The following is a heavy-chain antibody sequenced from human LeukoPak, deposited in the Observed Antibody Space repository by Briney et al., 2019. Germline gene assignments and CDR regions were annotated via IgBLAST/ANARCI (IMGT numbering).Heavy chain of an antibody. Sequence: GGSLRLSCAASGFTFSSYAMSWVRQAPGKGLEWVSAISGSGGSTYYADSVKGRFTISRDNSKSTLYLQMNSLRAEDTAVYYCAKTIYDYVWGSYRYALDYWGQGTLVTVSS. CDR3: AKTIYDYVWGSYRYALDY. J-gene: IGHJ4*02. CDR2: ISGSGGST. V-gene: IGHV3-23*01. D-gene: IGHD3-16*02. CDR1: GFTFSSYA.